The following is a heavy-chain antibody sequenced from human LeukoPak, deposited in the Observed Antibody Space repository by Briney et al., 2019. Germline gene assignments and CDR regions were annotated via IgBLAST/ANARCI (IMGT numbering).Heavy chain of an antibody. V-gene: IGHV3-23*01. J-gene: IGHJ4*02. D-gene: IGHD6-19*01. CDR1: GFTFAIHA. Sequence: GGSLRLSCAASGFTFAIHAMTWVRQAPGKGLEWVSGISGDGASTHYAESVKGQFTISRDNSQNTLFLQMNSLRVEDTAIYYCAKDRAHSSGWYFMGFDFWGEGTLLTVSS. CDR2: ISGDGAST. CDR3: AKDRAHSSGWYFMGFDF.